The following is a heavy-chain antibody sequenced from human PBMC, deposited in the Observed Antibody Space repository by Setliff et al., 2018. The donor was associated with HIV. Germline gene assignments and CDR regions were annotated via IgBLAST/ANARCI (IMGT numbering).Heavy chain of an antibody. D-gene: IGHD3-22*01. J-gene: IGHJ3*02. V-gene: IGHV1-69-2*01. CDR2: LDPEDGET. Sequence: ASVKVSCKASGYTFIDYFMHWVQQAPGKGLEWMGRLDPEDGETIYAEKFQGRITITADTSTDTAYMELRSLTSEDTAVYYCVTDLPDAPISEYYYDSSGAFDIWGQGTMVTVS. CDR3: VTDLPDAPISEYYYDSSGAFDI. CDR1: GYTFIDYF.